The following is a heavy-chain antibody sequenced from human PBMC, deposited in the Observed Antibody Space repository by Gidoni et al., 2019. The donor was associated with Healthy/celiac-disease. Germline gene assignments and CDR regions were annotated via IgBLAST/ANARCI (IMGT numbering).Heavy chain of an antibody. J-gene: IGHJ6*02. Sequence: QVQLVESGGGVVKPGRSLRLSCAASGFTFSSYGMHWVRQAPGKGLEWVAVISYDGSNKYYADSVKGRFTISRDNSKNTLYLQMNSLRAEDTAVYYCAKDLGLPYYYGMDVWGQGTTVTVSS. CDR3: AKDLGLPYYYGMDV. D-gene: IGHD7-27*01. V-gene: IGHV3-30*18. CDR2: ISYDGSNK. CDR1: GFTFSSYG.